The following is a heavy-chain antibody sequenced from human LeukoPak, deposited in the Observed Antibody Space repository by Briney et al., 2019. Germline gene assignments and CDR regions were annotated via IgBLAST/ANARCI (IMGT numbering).Heavy chain of an antibody. V-gene: IGHV4-34*01. J-gene: IGHJ4*02. CDR2: INHSGST. D-gene: IGHD2-2*01. CDR3: ARGGNCSSTSCYVDY. CDR1: GGSFSGYY. Sequence: SETLPLTCAVYGGSFSGYYWSWIRQPPGKGLEWIGEINHSGSTNYNPSLKSRVTISVDTSKNQFSLKLSSVTAADTAVYYCARGGNCSSTSCYVDYWGQGTLVTVSS.